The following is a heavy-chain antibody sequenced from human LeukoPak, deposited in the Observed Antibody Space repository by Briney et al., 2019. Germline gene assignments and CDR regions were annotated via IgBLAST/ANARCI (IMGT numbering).Heavy chain of an antibody. D-gene: IGHD2-2*01. CDR3: ARRRNTSKRFDY. CDR1: RGSFRGYY. V-gene: IGHV4-34*01. J-gene: IGHJ4*02. Sequence: EALSVTCALHRGSFRGYYWCWICHPPGARLGWGGEINHTGSTGYNPSLKSRVTISVDTSKNQFSLRLSSVTAADTAVYYCARRRNTSKRFDYWGQGTLVTVSA. CDR2: INHTGST.